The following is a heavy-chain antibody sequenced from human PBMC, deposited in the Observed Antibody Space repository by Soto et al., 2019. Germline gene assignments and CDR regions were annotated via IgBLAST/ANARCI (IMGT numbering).Heavy chain of an antibody. D-gene: IGHD2-2*01. CDR3: TTGASAVSRDF. V-gene: IGHV1-24*01. CDR2: IDPEDGKT. Sequence: ASVKGACKRSGFTFSDLSIHGVRQIPGKGLEWMGGIDPEDGKTIYAPKFQGRITMTEDSSSDAAYLEVNKLMSNDTSYYYCTTGASAVSRDFWAQGTLDTDSS. CDR1: GFTFSDLS. J-gene: IGHJ1*01.